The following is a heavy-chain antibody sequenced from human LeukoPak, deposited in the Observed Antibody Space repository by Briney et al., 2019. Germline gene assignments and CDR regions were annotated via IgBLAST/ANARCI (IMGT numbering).Heavy chain of an antibody. CDR1: GGSISSSSYY. Sequence: PSETLSLTCTVSGGSISSSSYYWGWIRQPPGKGLEWIGSIYYSGSTYYNPSLNSRVTISVDTSKNQFSLKLRSVTAADTAMYYCARQNHVASHAFDIWGQGTMVTVSS. CDR3: ARQNHVASHAFDI. J-gene: IGHJ3*02. V-gene: IGHV4-39*01. D-gene: IGHD1-14*01. CDR2: IYYSGST.